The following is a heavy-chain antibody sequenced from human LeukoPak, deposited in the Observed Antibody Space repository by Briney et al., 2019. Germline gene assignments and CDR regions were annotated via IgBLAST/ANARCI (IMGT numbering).Heavy chain of an antibody. V-gene: IGHV3-23*01. CDR3: AKVYDFWSTPSHFDY. CDR2: ISGSGGST. J-gene: IGHJ4*02. D-gene: IGHD3-3*01. Sequence: GGSLRLSCAASGFTFSSYAMSWVRQAPGKGLEWVSAISGSGGSTYYADSVKGRFTISRDNSKNTLYLQMNSLRAEDTAVYYCAKVYDFWSTPSHFDYWGQGTLVTVSS. CDR1: GFTFSSYA.